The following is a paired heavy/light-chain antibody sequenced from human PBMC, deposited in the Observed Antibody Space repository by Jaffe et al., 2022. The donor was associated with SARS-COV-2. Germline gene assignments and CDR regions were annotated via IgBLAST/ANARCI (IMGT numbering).Light chain of an antibody. J-gene: IGLJ2*01. CDR2: QDT. CDR1: KLGGNY. V-gene: IGLV3-1*01. CDR3: QAWDSSTVI. Sequence: SYELTQPPSVSVSPGQTASITCSGDKLGGNYAYWYQQKPGQSPVVVIFQDTERPSGIPERFSGSNSGNTATLTISGTQAMDEADYFCQAWDSSTVIFGGGTKLTVL.
Heavy chain of an antibody. D-gene: IGHD2-15*01. V-gene: IGHV3-7*01. CDR1: GFTLSTYW. CDR2: VKQDGSEK. Sequence: EVQLVESGGGLVQSGGSLRLSCVASGFTLSTYWMSWVRQAPGKGLEWVANVKQDGSEKYYGDSAKGRFTISRDNAKKSLFLQMNSLRAEDTAVYYCARGRVVVAAPPDYYMDVWGKGTTVTVSS. J-gene: IGHJ6*03. CDR3: ARGRVVVAAPPDYYMDV.